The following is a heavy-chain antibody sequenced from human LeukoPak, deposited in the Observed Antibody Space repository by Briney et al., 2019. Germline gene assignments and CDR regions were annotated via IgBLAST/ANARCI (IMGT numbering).Heavy chain of an antibody. V-gene: IGHV4-61*02. Sequence: SETLSLTCTVSGGSISSGSYYWSWIRQPTGKGLEWIGRIYTSGSTNYNPSLKSRVTISVDTSKNQFSLKLSSVTAADTAVYYCARGAVLRFLEWLSNDAFDIWGQGTMVTVSS. J-gene: IGHJ3*02. CDR1: GGSISSGSYY. CDR3: ARGAVLRFLEWLSNDAFDI. D-gene: IGHD3-3*01. CDR2: IYTSGST.